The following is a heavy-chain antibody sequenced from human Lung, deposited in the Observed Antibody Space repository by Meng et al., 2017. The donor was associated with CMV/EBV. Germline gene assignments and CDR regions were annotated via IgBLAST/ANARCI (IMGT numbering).Heavy chain of an antibody. CDR3: AHRPVSGAGKEEYYFDY. CDR1: GFSLSTSGVG. V-gene: IGHV2-5*01. J-gene: IGHJ4*02. D-gene: IGHD6-19*01. Sequence: SGPTLVKPTQTLTLPCSFSGFSLSTSGVGVGWIRQPPGKALEWLALIYWNDDKSYSPSLKSRLTITKDTSKNQVVLTMTNMDPVDTATYYCAHRPVSGAGKEEYYFDYWDQGTLVTVSS. CDR2: IYWNDDK.